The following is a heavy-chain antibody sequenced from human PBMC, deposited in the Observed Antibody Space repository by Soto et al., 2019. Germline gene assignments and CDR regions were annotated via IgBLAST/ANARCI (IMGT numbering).Heavy chain of an antibody. Sequence: QVQLQQWGAGLLKPSETLSLTCAVYGGSFSGFYWSWIRLPPGKGLEWIGEINHSGSTNYNPSLKSRVTISVDTSKNQISLKVRSMTVADTAVYYCAQTDQVAAAGMFDYWGQGTLVTVSS. J-gene: IGHJ4*02. D-gene: IGHD6-13*01. CDR3: AQTDQVAAAGMFDY. CDR2: INHSGST. CDR1: GGSFSGFY. V-gene: IGHV4-34*01.